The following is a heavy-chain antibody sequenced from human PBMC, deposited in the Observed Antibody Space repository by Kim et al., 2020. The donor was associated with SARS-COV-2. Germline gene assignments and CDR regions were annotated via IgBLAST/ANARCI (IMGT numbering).Heavy chain of an antibody. CDR2: ITPDGNRK. D-gene: IGHD1-26*01. CDR1: GFTSW. CDR3: AIDGSGGYLNL. J-gene: IGHJ2*01. Sequence: GGSLRLSCEASGFTSWISWVRQAAGKGLEWVANITPDGNRKFYVDSVKGRFTLSRDNANNSIYLQMNSLRVEDTAVYFCAIDGSGGYLNLWGRGTLVSVSS. V-gene: IGHV3-7*01.